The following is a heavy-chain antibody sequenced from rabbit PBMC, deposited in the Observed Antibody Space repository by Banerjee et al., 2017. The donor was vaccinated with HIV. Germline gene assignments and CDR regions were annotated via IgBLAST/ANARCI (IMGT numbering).Heavy chain of an antibody. CDR2: IYADKRST. CDR3: ARTDYAGAGYGMPFKL. CDR1: GFSFSSGYD. V-gene: IGHV1S47*01. J-gene: IGHJ4*01. Sequence: QEQLVEYGGDLVQPEGSLTLTCKASGFSFSSGYDMCWVRQAPGKGLEWIGIIYADKRSTVYASWVNGRFTISSDNAQNTVSLQMTSLTAADTATYFCARTDYAGAGYGMPFKLWGQGTLVTDS. D-gene: IGHD4-2*01.